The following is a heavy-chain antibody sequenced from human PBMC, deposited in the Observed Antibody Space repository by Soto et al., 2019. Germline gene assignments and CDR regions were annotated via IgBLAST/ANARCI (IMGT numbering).Heavy chain of an antibody. V-gene: IGHV1-69*06. D-gene: IGHD3-3*01. CDR2: IIPIFGTA. Sequence: QVQLVQSGAEVKKPGSSVKVSCKASGGTFSSYAISWVRQAPGQGLEWMGGIIPIFGTANYAQKFQGRVTITADKSTSTDYMEMSSLRSEDTAVYYCARPTTTIFGVVTPYYYGMDVWGQGTTVTVSS. CDR1: GGTFSSYA. J-gene: IGHJ6*02. CDR3: ARPTTTIFGVVTPYYYGMDV.